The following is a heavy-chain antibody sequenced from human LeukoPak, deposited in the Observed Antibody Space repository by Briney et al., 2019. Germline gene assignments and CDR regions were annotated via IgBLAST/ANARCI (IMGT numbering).Heavy chain of an antibody. Sequence: SETLSLTCTVSGYSISSGYYWGWIRPPPGKGLEWIGSIYHSERTFYNPSLKSRVTISVDTSKNQFSLKLTSVTAADTAVYYCARDYCSGGICYWVYYIDVWGKGTTVTVSS. CDR1: GYSISSGYY. V-gene: IGHV4-38-2*02. CDR3: ARDYCSGGICYWVYYIDV. J-gene: IGHJ6*03. D-gene: IGHD2-15*01. CDR2: IYHSERT.